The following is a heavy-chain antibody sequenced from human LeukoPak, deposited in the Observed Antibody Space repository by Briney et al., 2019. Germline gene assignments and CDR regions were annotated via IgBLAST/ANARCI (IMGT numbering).Heavy chain of an antibody. CDR1: GGSISSSTFY. Sequence: SETLSLTCTVSGGSISSSTFYWGWIRQPRGKGLEWIGSFYYTGTTYYNPSLKSRVTISVDTSRNQFSLKLTSVTAADTAVYYCGGNNFYYFAYWGQGSLVTVSS. D-gene: IGHD5-24*01. CDR2: FYYTGTT. V-gene: IGHV4-39*01. J-gene: IGHJ4*02. CDR3: GGNNFYYFAY.